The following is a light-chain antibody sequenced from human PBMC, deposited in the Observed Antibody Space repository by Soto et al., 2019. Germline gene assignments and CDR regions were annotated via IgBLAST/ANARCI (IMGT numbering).Light chain of an antibody. CDR2: GAS. CDR1: QSVDIS. CDR3: QQYSSWPRT. V-gene: IGKV3-15*01. J-gene: IGKJ1*01. Sequence: EIVLTQSPATLYVSPGERVILSCRASQSVDISLAWYQQKPGQAPRLLIYGASTRATDMPGTFSGRVSGTEFTITLTSLRPEDFGVDYGQQYSSWPRTFGQGTKVDIK.